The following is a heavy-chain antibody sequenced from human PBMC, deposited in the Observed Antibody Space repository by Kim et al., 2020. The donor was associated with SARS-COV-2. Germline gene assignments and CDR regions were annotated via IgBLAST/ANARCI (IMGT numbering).Heavy chain of an antibody. CDR2: NP. CDR3: ARVRVGAIDY. J-gene: IGHJ4*02. D-gene: IGHD1-26*01. Sequence: NPTYAQGFTGRFVFSLDTSVSTAYLQISSLKAEDTAVYYCARVRVGAIDYWGQGTLVTVSS. V-gene: IGHV7-4-1*02.